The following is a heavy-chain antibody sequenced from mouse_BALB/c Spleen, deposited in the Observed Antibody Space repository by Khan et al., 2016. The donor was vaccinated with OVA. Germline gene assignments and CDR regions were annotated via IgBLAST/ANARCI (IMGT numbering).Heavy chain of an antibody. CDR2: IIYTGYT. Sequence: EVQLVESGPSLVKPSQTLSLTCSVTADSITSGYWNWIRKFPGNKLEYMGYIIYTGYTDYNPSLKSRIAITRHTTKNQYYLQLNSVTTEATATYYCAGSTYRYAFAYWGQGTLVTVSA. J-gene: IGHJ3*01. D-gene: IGHD2-14*01. CDR3: AGSTYRYAFAY. V-gene: IGHV3-8*02. CDR1: ADSITSGY.